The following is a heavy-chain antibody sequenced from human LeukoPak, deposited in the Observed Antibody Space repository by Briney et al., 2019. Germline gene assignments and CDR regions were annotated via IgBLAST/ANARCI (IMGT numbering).Heavy chain of an antibody. Sequence: PSETLSLTCTVSGGSISSYYWSWVRQPPGKGLEWIGEINHSGSTNYNPSLKSRVTISVDTSKDQFSLKLSSVTAADTAVYYCARGRGRDGYNFRGWSSTSRWFDPWGQGTLVTVSS. CDR1: GGSISSYY. J-gene: IGHJ5*02. D-gene: IGHD5-24*01. CDR2: INHSGST. V-gene: IGHV4-34*01. CDR3: ARGRGRDGYNFRGWSSTSRWFDP.